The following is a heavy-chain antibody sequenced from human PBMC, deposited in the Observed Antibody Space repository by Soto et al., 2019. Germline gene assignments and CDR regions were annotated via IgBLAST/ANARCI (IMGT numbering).Heavy chain of an antibody. CDR1: GGSISSGDYY. Sequence: PSETLSLTCTVSGGSISSGDYYWSWIRQPPGKGLEWIGYIYYSGSTYYNPSLKSRVTISVDTSKNQFSLKLSSVTAADTAVYYCARDRTPRSGSYGVDYWGQGTLVTVSS. V-gene: IGHV4-30-4*01. D-gene: IGHD1-26*01. CDR3: ARDRTPRSGSYGVDY. J-gene: IGHJ4*02. CDR2: IYYSGST.